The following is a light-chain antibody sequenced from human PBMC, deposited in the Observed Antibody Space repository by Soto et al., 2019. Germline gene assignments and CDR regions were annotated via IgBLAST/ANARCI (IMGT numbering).Light chain of an antibody. CDR1: QDIAKS. V-gene: IGKV1-33*01. CDR3: PHSAILPLT. J-gene: IGKJ4*01. CDR2: DAS. Sequence: DIKMTQSPSSLCASVGDRVTITCQASQDIAKSVNWYQQKSGKAPKLLIYDASDLETGVPSRFSGSGSGTDFTFTINSLQPEDIATYCCPHSAILPLTFGGRSNLDI.